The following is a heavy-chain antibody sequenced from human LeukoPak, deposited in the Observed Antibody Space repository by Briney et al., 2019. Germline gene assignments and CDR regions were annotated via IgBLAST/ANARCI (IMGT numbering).Heavy chain of an antibody. Sequence: ASVKVSCKASGYTFTSYGISWVRQAPGQGLEWMGWISAYNGNTNYAQKLQGRVTMTTDTSTSTAYMELRSLRSDDTAVYYCARDVLAVTTRYYYGMDVWGKGTTVTVSS. J-gene: IGHJ6*04. V-gene: IGHV1-18*04. CDR3: ARDVLAVTTRYYYGMDV. CDR1: GYTFTSYG. CDR2: ISAYNGNT. D-gene: IGHD4-11*01.